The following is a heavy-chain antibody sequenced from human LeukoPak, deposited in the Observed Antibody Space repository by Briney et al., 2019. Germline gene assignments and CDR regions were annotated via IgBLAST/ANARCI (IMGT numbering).Heavy chain of an antibody. Sequence: TSETLPLTCTVSGGSISSSNWWSWVRQPPGKGLEWIGEIYHSGSTNYNPSLKSRVTISVDKSKNQFSLKLSSVTAADTAVYYCARDRDYYGSGANRLDYWGQGTLVTVSS. D-gene: IGHD3-10*01. CDR1: GGSISSSNW. V-gene: IGHV4-4*02. J-gene: IGHJ4*02. CDR2: IYHSGST. CDR3: ARDRDYYGSGANRLDY.